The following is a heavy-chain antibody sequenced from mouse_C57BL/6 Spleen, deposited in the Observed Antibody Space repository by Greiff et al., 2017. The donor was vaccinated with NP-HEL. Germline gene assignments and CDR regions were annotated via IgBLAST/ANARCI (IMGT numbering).Heavy chain of an antibody. CDR2: LRYDGSN. D-gene: IGHD2-2*01. CDR1: GYSFTSGYY. V-gene: IGHV3-6*01. CDR3: ASGCGYDDAMDY. Sequence: EVQLVEPGPGLVKPSQSLSLTCSVSGYSFTSGYYWYWIRLFPGNQLEWMGYLRYDGSNNYNPSFKNRVSLTRDTSKNQFFLKLNAVAAEDTATYACASGCGYDDAMDYWGQGASVTVST. J-gene: IGHJ4*01.